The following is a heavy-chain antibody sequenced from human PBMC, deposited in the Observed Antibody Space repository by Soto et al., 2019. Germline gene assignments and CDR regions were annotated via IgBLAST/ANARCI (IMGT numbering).Heavy chain of an antibody. CDR2: ISYDGSNK. Sequence: WWSLRLSCSASVFIFKNYGMHWFRQVPGKGLEWVGVISYDGSNKIYADSVKGRFTISRDDSKSTFYVQMNSLRPEDTAVYYCAKDPAGSTLGFFEIWGQGTLVTVSS. CDR1: VFIFKNYG. CDR3: AKDPAGSTLGFFEI. D-gene: IGHD6-13*01. J-gene: IGHJ3*02. V-gene: IGHV3-30*18.